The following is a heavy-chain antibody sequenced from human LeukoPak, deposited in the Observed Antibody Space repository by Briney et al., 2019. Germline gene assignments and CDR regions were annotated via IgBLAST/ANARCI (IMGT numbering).Heavy chain of an antibody. CDR3: AKEMLGDYYDTTGPPDY. Sequence: GGSLRLSCAASGFTFSNYGMHWVRQAPGKGLEWVAFISYDGSNKYYADSAKGRFTISRDNSKNTLYLQMNSLRAEDTAFYYCAKEMLGDYYDTTGPPDYWGQGTLVTVSS. V-gene: IGHV3-30*18. J-gene: IGHJ4*02. D-gene: IGHD3-22*01. CDR1: GFTFSNYG. CDR2: ISYDGSNK.